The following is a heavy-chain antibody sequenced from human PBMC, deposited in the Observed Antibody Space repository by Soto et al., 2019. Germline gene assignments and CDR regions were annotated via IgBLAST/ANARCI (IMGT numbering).Heavy chain of an antibody. CDR3: TRFPVDRDTTSSGFDY. V-gene: IGHV1-46*01. CDR2: INPGGGST. CDR1: GYTFTSYY. J-gene: IGHJ4*02. D-gene: IGHD3-22*01. Sequence: QVQLVQSGAEVRKPGASVKVSCKASGYTFTSYYVHWVRQAPGQGLEWVGLINPGGGSTSYAQNFQGRVTMTRDTSTSTVYMELSSLRSEDMAVFYCTRFPVDRDTTSSGFDYWGQGTLVTVSS.